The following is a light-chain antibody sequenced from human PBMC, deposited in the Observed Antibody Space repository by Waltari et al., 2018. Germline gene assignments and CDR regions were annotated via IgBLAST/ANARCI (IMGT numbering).Light chain of an antibody. CDR1: SSDVGGYNY. CDR3: TSYSSTNTPV. V-gene: IGLV2-14*03. Sequence: QSALTQPASVSASPGQSITIPCTGTSSDVGGYNYVSWYQQHPDKAPKLIIYDVTNRPSGVSNRFSGSKSGNTASLTISGLQAEDEADYYCTSYSSTNTPVFGGGTKVTVL. J-gene: IGLJ2*01. CDR2: DVT.